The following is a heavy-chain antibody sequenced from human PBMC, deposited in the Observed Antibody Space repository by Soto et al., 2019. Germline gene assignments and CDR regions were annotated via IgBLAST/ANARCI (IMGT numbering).Heavy chain of an antibody. CDR1: GGTFSSYA. D-gene: IGHD3-16*01. Sequence: EASVKVSCKASGGTFSSYAISWVRQAPGQGLEWMGGIIPIFGTANYAQKFQGRVTITADKSTSTAYMELSSLRSEDTAVYYCASHRGGFDYYYGMDVWGQGTTVTVSS. J-gene: IGHJ6*02. CDR3: ASHRGGFDYYYGMDV. V-gene: IGHV1-69*06. CDR2: IIPIFGTA.